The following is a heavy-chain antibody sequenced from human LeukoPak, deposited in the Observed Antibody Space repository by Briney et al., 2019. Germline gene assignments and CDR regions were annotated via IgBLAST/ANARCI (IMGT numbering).Heavy chain of an antibody. V-gene: IGHV3-23*01. CDR3: ARLRWEITHYWYFDL. CDR2: INPRGGDP. CDR1: GFTFKNFP. D-gene: IGHD4-23*01. J-gene: IGHJ2*01. Sequence: GGSLGLSWEASGFTFKNFPMSGVGQAQGKGREGGSPINPRGGDPYFPDSVRGRFTISRDNSKNTVYLQMDSLRVEDTAVYYCARLRWEITHYWYFDLWGRGALVTVSS.